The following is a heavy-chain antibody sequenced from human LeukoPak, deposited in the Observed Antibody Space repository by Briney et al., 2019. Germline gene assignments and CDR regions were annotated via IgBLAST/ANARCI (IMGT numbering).Heavy chain of an antibody. Sequence: GASVKVSCKASGYTFTTYPMHWVRQAPGQRLEWMGWINAGNGNTKYSQKFQGRVTITRDTSASTAYMELSSLRSEDTAVYYCARCFTLTSLSDYWGQGTQVTVSS. D-gene: IGHD4-11*01. CDR2: INAGNGNT. CDR3: ARCFTLTSLSDY. CDR1: GYTFTTYP. V-gene: IGHV1-3*01. J-gene: IGHJ4*02.